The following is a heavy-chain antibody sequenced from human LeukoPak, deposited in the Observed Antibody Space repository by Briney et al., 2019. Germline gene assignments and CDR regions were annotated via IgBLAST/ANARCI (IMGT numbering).Heavy chain of an antibody. CDR3: ARAHKAAAGTYYFDY. D-gene: IGHD6-13*01. CDR2: MNPNSGNT. V-gene: IGHV1-8*01. J-gene: IGHJ4*02. Sequence: ASVKVSCKASGCTFTSYDINWVRQATGQGLEWMGWMNPNSGNTGYAQKFQGRVTMTRNTSISTAYMELSSLRSEDTAVYYCARAHKAAAGTYYFDYWGQGTLVTVSS. CDR1: GCTFTSYD.